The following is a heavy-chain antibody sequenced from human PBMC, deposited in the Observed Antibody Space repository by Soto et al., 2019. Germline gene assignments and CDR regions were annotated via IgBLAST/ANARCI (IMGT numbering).Heavy chain of an antibody. Sequence: SETLSLTCTVSGGSISSYYWSWIRQPPGKGLEWIGYIYYSGSTNYNPSLKSRVTISVDTSKNQFSLKLSSVTAADTAVYYCARHYGDSGWLHYWGQGTLVTVSS. CDR1: GGSISSYY. V-gene: IGHV4-59*08. CDR3: ARHYGDSGWLHY. J-gene: IGHJ4*02. CDR2: IYYSGST. D-gene: IGHD6-19*01.